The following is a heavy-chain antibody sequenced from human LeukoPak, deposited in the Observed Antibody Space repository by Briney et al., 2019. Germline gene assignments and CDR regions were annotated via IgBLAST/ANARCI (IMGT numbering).Heavy chain of an antibody. CDR1: GFTFSSYS. CDR3: AKDIGLYYYDSSVTLDV. J-gene: IGHJ6*02. Sequence: PGGSLRLSCAASGFTFSSYSMNWVRQAPGKGLEWVSSISSSSSYIYYADSVKGRFTISRDNSKNTLYLQMNSLRAEDTAVYYCAKDIGLYYYDSSVTLDVWGQGTTVTVSS. CDR2: ISSSSSYI. D-gene: IGHD3-22*01. V-gene: IGHV3-21*04.